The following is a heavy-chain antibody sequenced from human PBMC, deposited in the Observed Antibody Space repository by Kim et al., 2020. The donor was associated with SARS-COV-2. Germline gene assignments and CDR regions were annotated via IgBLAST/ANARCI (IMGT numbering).Heavy chain of an antibody. Sequence: GESLKISCKASGYRFNIYWIGWVRQMPGKGLEWMGIIYPGDSDTRYSSSFQGQVIISADKSTSTAYMQWTNLKGSDPAMYFCATATGLDIKEVVNPLLAGRGALDVWGQGTMVTVSS. CDR2: IYPGDSDT. D-gene: IGHD2-2*01. CDR1: GYRFNIYW. J-gene: IGHJ3*01. V-gene: IGHV5-51*01. CDR3: ATATGLDIKEVVNPLLAGRGALDV.